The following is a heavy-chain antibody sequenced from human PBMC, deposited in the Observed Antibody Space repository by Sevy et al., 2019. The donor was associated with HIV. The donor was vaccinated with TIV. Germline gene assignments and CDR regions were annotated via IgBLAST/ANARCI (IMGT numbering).Heavy chain of an antibody. CDR2: ISGSGGST. CDR1: GFTFSSYA. Sequence: GGSLRLSCVASGFTFSSYAMSWVRQAPGKGLEWVSAISGSGGSTYYADSVKGRFTISRDNSKNTLYLQMNSLRAEDTAVYYCAKRGGAGPGFDPWGQGTLVTVSS. CDR3: AKRGGAGPGFDP. D-gene: IGHD1-26*01. J-gene: IGHJ5*02. V-gene: IGHV3-23*01.